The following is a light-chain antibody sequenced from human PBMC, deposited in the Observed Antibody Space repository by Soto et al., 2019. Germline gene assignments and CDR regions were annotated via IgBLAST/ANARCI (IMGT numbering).Light chain of an antibody. CDR2: ANS. Sequence: QSALTQPPSVSGAPGQRVTISCTGSSSNIGAGYDVHWYQQLPGTAPKLLIYANSDRPSGVPDRFSGSKSGTSASLAITGLQAEDEADYYCQSYDSSLSGSLFGGGTKVTVL. V-gene: IGLV1-40*01. CDR1: SSNIGAGYD. J-gene: IGLJ2*01. CDR3: QSYDSSLSGSL.